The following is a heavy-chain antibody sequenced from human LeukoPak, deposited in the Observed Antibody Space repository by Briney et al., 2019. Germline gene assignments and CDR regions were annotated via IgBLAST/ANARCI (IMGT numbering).Heavy chain of an antibody. J-gene: IGHJ4*02. CDR2: IKSKTDGGTT. V-gene: IGHV3-15*07. D-gene: IGHD3-10*01. Sequence: GGSLRLSCAASGFTFSNAWMNWVRQAPGKGLEWVGRIKSKTDGGTTDYAAPVKGRFTISRDDSKNTLYLQMNSLKTEDTAVYYCTTWLEYYYGSGSPNTVDYWGQGTLVTVYS. CDR3: TTWLEYYYGSGSPNTVDY. CDR1: GFTFSNAW.